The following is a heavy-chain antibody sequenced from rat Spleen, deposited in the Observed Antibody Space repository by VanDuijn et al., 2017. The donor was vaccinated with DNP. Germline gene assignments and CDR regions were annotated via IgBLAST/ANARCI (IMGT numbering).Heavy chain of an antibody. CDR1: GFTFSNYG. CDR2: ISPSGDTT. D-gene: IGHD4-3*01. Sequence: EVKLVESGGGLVQPGRSLKLSCAASGFTFSNYGLHWIRQAPTKGLEWVASISPSGDTTYHRDSVKGRFTISRDNAKSTLYLQMNSLRSEDMATYYCIRWNSGHFDYWGQGVMVTVSS. CDR3: IRWNSGHFDY. V-gene: IGHV5-19*01. J-gene: IGHJ2*01.